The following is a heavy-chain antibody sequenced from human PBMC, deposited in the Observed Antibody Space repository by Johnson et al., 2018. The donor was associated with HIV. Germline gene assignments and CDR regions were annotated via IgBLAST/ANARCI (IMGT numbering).Heavy chain of an antibody. CDR2: INWNGGSI. V-gene: IGHV3-20*04. D-gene: IGHD6-6*01. J-gene: IGHJ3*02. CDR3: ARVTGGYYSSSFGNPFDI. Sequence: VQLVESGGGVVQPGRSLRLSCAASGFTFDDYGMSWVRQAPGKGLEWVSGINWNGGSIGYADSVKGRFTISRDNAKNSLYLQMDSLRAEDTALYYCARVTGGYYSSSFGNPFDIWGRGTMVTVSS. CDR1: GFTFDDYG.